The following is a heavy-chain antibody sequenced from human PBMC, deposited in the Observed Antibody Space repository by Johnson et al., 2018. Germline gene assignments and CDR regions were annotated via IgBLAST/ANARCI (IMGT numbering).Heavy chain of an antibody. CDR3: ARTVGATSAYYYGMDV. V-gene: IGHV3-21*01. CDR2: ISSSSSYI. CDR1: GFSFSSYG. J-gene: IGHJ6*02. D-gene: IGHD1-26*01. Sequence: VQLVQSGGGVVQPGRSLRLSCEASGFSFSSYGMNWVRQAPGKGLEWVSSISSSSSYIYYADSVKGRFTISRDNAKNSLYLQMNSLRAEDTAVYYCARTVGATSAYYYGMDVWGQGTTVTVSS.